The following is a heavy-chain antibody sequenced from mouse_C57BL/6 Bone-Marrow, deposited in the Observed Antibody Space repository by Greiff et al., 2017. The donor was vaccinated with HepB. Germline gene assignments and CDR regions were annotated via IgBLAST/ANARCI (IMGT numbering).Heavy chain of an antibody. CDR1: GYTFTDYY. J-gene: IGHJ3*01. D-gene: IGHD2-4*01. CDR2: INPNNGGT. Sequence: ELKLQQSGPELVKPGASVKISCKASGYTFTDYYMNWVKQSHGKSLEWIGDINPNNGGTSYNQKFKGKATLTVDKSSSTAYMELRSLTSEDSAVYYCARDYDYPWFAYWGQGTLVTVSA. V-gene: IGHV1-26*01. CDR3: ARDYDYPWFAY.